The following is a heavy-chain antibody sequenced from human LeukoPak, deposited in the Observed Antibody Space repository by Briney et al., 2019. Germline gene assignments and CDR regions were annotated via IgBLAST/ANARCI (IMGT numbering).Heavy chain of an antibody. J-gene: IGHJ5*02. D-gene: IGHD3-3*01. Sequence: PSETLSLTCTVSRGSISSYYWSWIRQPAGKGLEWIGRIYTSGSTNYNPSLKSRVTMSVDTSKNQFSLKLSSVTAADTAVYYCARDYYDFWSGSPYNWFDPWGQGTLVTVSS. CDR3: ARDYYDFWSGSPYNWFDP. CDR1: RGSISSYY. CDR2: IYTSGST. V-gene: IGHV4-4*07.